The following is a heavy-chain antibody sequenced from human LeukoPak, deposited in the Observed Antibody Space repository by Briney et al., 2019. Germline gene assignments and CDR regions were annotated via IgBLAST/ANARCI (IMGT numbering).Heavy chain of an antibody. CDR3: ASTSTLRFSNWFDP. CDR1: GGTFSSYA. J-gene: IGHJ5*02. V-gene: IGHV1-69*04. D-gene: IGHD3-3*01. Sequence: ASVKVSCKASGGTFSSYAISWVRQAPGQGLEWMGRIIPILGIANYAQKFQGRVTITADKSTSTAYMELSSLRSEDTAVYYCASTSTLRFSNWFDPWGQGTLVTVSS. CDR2: IIPILGIA.